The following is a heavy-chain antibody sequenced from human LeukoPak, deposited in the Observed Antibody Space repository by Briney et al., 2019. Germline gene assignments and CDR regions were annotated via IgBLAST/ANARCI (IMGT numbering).Heavy chain of an antibody. D-gene: IGHD2/OR15-2a*01. J-gene: IGHJ4*02. CDR2: INSDGSWT. V-gene: IGHV3-74*01. Sequence: PGGSLRLSCAASGRYWMHWVRQAPGKGLVWVSHINSDGSWTSYADSVKGRFTISKDNAKNTVYLQMSNLRVGDTAVYYCVSFYETYWGRGTLVTVSS. CDR1: GRYW. CDR3: VSFYETY.